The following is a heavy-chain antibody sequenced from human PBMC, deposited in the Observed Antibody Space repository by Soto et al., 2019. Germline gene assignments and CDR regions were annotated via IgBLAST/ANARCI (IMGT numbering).Heavy chain of an antibody. CDR2: ISCDGTSE. Sequence: QLVESGGRGVQPGRSLRLSCAASEFTFTSYAMHWVRQAPGRGLEWVALISCDGTSEYYADSVKGRFIISRDNSKSMVYLLMNSLRPDDTAIYYCARPIPRWSYHYGMDVWGQGPTVTVSS. CDR3: ARPIPRWSYHYGMDV. V-gene: IGHV3-30-3*01. J-gene: IGHJ6*02. D-gene: IGHD1-26*01. CDR1: EFTFTSYA.